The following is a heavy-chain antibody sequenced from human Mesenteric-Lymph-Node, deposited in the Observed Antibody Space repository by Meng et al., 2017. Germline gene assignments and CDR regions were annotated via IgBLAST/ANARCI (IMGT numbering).Heavy chain of an antibody. CDR3: ASFSVYTGNDY. CDR2: ISTSGDII. Sequence: GESLKISCAASGFTFSSYEMNWVRQAPGRGLEWVSYISTSGDIIHYADSVKGRFTISRDNAKNTLYLQMNSLRAEDTAVYYCASFSVYTGNDYWGQGTLVTVSS. D-gene: IGHD1-26*01. J-gene: IGHJ4*02. V-gene: IGHV3-48*03. CDR1: GFTFSSYE.